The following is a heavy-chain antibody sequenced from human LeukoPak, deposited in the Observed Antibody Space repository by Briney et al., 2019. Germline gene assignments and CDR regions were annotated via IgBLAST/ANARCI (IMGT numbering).Heavy chain of an antibody. CDR3: ARVLGSVPAAILDY. V-gene: IGHV3-23*01. J-gene: IGHJ4*02. D-gene: IGHD2-2*01. CDR2: ISGSGGST. Sequence: GGSLRLSCAASGFTFSSYAMSWVRQAPGKGLEWVSAISGSGGSTYYADSVKGRFTISRDNSKNTLYLQMNSLRAEDTAVYYCARVLGSVPAAILDYWGQGTLVTVSS. CDR1: GFTFSSYA.